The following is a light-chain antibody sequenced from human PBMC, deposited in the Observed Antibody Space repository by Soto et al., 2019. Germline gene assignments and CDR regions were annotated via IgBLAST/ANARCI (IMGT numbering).Light chain of an antibody. V-gene: IGKV1-39*01. CDR1: QTINRY. CDR2: AAS. J-gene: IGKJ2*01. Sequence: DIQMTQSPSSLSASVGDRVTITCRASQTINRYLNWYQQKPGEAPKILIYAASTLQSGVPSRFSGRGSGPDFSLTISSLQPEDFATYYCQQTFSAPVTFGQGTRLEIK. CDR3: QQTFSAPVT.